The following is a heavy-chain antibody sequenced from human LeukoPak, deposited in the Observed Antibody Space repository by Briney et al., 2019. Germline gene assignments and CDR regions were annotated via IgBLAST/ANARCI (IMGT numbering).Heavy chain of an antibody. CDR3: ARDSPIVVVPAGYYYYMDV. CDR1: GASISGSSYY. V-gene: IGHV4-39*02. J-gene: IGHJ6*03. Sequence: SETLSLTCTVSGASISGSSYYWGWIRQPPGKGLEWIGSIYYSGSTYYNPSLKSRVTISVDTSKNQFSLKLSSVTAADTAVYYCARDSPIVVVPAGYYYYMDVWGKGTTVTVSS. D-gene: IGHD2-2*01. CDR2: IYYSGST.